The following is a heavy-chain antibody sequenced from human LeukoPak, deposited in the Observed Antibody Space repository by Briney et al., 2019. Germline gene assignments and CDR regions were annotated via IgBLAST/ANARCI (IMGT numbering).Heavy chain of an antibody. D-gene: IGHD6-19*01. V-gene: IGHV1-69*13. Sequence: SVKVSCKASGGTFSSYAISWVRQAPGQGLEWMGGIIPIFGTANYAQKFQGRVTITADESTSTAYMELSSLRSEDTAMYYCASLYSSGSRFDPWGQGTLVTVSS. CDR2: IIPIFGTA. J-gene: IGHJ5*02. CDR3: ASLYSSGSRFDP. CDR1: GGTFSSYA.